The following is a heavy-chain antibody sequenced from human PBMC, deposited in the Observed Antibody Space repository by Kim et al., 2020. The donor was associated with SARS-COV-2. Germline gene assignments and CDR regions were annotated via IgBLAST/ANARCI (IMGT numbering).Heavy chain of an antibody. J-gene: IGHJ4*02. D-gene: IGHD2-15*01. V-gene: IGHV4-39*01. CDR2: VYSSGST. Sequence: SETLSLTCTVSGDSISTSSDYWGRIRQPPGKGLEWIGSVYSSGSTYYNPSLKSRVTVSVDTSKSQFSLRLTSVTATDTAVYYCARCRRGGLYYIDFWGQGTQVTVSS. CDR3: ARCRRGGLYYIDF. CDR1: GDSISTSSDY.